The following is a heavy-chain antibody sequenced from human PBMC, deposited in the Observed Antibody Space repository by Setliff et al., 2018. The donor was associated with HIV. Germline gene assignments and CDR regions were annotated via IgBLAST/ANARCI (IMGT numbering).Heavy chain of an antibody. Sequence: SETLSLTCAVSGYSISSGYYWGWIRQPPGKGLEWIGSIYHSGGTNYNPSLKSRVTMSVDTSKNQFSLKLSSVTAADTAVFYCARGGYSYGFGRHRAYFQYWGQGTQVTVSS. J-gene: IGHJ1*01. CDR1: GYSISSGYY. D-gene: IGHD5-18*01. CDR2: IYHSGGT. V-gene: IGHV4-38-2*01. CDR3: ARGGYSYGFGRHRAYFQY.